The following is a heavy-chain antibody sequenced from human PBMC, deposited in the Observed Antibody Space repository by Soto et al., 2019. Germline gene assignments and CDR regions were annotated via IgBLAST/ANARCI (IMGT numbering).Heavy chain of an antibody. CDR1: GFTFSSYG. Sequence: GGSLRLSCAASGFTFSSYGMHWVRQAPGKGLEWVAVIWYDGSNKYYADSVKGRFTISRDNSKNTLYLQMNSLRAEDTAVYYSASDRAVGEQLYYFDYWGQGTLVTVSS. J-gene: IGHJ4*02. CDR3: ASDRAVGEQLYYFDY. V-gene: IGHV3-33*01. D-gene: IGHD3-10*01. CDR2: IWYDGSNK.